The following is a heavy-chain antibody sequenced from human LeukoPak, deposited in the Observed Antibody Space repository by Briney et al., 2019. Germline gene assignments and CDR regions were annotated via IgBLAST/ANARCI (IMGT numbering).Heavy chain of an antibody. J-gene: IGHJ4*02. CDR3: ALFPPGDY. Sequence: SETLSLTCTVSGGSISGYYWSWIRQPPGKGLEWIGEINHSGSTNYNPSLKSRVTISVDTSKNQFSLKLSSVTAADTAVYYCALFPPGDYWGQGTLVTVSS. V-gene: IGHV4-34*01. CDR2: INHSGST. CDR1: GGSISGYY.